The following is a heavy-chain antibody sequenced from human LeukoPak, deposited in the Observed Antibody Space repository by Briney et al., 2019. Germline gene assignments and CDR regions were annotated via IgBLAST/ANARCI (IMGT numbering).Heavy chain of an antibody. CDR3: ARGYCSGGSCYRTRPDLYYFDY. CDR2: IYSGGST. Sequence: GGSLRLSCAASGFSVSSNYMSWVRQAPGKGLEWVSVIYSGGSTYYADSVKGRLTISRDNSKNTLYLQMNSLRAEDTAVYYCARGYCSGGSCYRTRPDLYYFDYWGQGTLVTVSS. J-gene: IGHJ4*02. V-gene: IGHV3-53*01. D-gene: IGHD2-15*01. CDR1: GFSVSSNY.